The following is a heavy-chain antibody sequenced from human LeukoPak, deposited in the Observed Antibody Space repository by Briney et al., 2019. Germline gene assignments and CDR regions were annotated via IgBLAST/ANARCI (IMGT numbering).Heavy chain of an antibody. CDR2: IYDSGTT. CDR3: ARVSWFPGTSYYYMDV. CDR1: GGSISSYY. Sequence: SETLSLTCTVSGGSISSYYWSWIRQPPGKGLEWFGYIYDSGTTNYNPSLKSRVTISVDTSKNQFSLKLSSVTAADTAVYFCARVSWFPGTSYYYMDVWGKGTTVTVSS. V-gene: IGHV4-59*01. J-gene: IGHJ6*03. D-gene: IGHD1-1*01.